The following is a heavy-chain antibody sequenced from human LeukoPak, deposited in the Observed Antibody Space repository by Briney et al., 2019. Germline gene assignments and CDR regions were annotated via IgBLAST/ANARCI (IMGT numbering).Heavy chain of an antibody. CDR1: GFTFSAYS. V-gene: IGHV3-21*01. Sequence: PGGSLRLSCAASGFTFSAYSMNWIRQAPGKGLEWVSSIERRIDYTYSAASPRVQFTFSIDNAKNSLFLQMDSLRVEDTAVYYCARGGIEAGTNFATPSGWFDPWGQGTLVTVSS. CDR2: IERRIDYT. CDR3: ARGGIEAGTNFATPSGWFDP. J-gene: IGHJ5*02. D-gene: IGHD2-15*01.